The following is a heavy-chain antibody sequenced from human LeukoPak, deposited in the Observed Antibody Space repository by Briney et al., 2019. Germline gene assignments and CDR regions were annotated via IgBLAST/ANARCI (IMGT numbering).Heavy chain of an antibody. CDR2: IIPILGIA. J-gene: IGHJ4*02. CDR3: ARESMAYCGGDCYRDLDY. D-gene: IGHD2-21*01. V-gene: IGHV1-69*04. Sequence: GASVKVSCKASGGTFSSYAISWVRQAPGQGLEWMGRIIPILGIANYAQKFQGRVTITADKSTSTAYMELSSLRSEDTAVYYCARESMAYCGGDCYRDLDYWGQGTLVTVSS. CDR1: GGTFSSYA.